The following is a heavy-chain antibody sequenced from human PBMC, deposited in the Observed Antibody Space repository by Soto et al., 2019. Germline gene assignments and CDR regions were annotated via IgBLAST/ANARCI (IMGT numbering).Heavy chain of an antibody. J-gene: IGHJ1*01. D-gene: IGHD3-10*01. CDR2: VYHSGSV. CDR3: ARRRNLGSFDN. V-gene: IGHV4-59*01. CDR1: GASMIVYH. Sequence: QVQLQESGTGLVKPSETLSLTCNVSGASMIVYHWNWIRQSPGKTLEWIGFVYHSGSVSYNPSLKGRASISVDTSKNQLSLRLTYVTAADTAVYYCARRRNLGSFDNWGQGTLVTVSS.